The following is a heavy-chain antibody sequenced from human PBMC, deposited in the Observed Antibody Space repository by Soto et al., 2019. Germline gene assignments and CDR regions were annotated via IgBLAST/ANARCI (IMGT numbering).Heavy chain of an antibody. CDR3: ARDQGDSGYDLRY. Sequence: ESGGGVVQPGRSLRLSCAASGFTFSSYAMHWVRQAPGKGLEWVAVISYDGSNKYYADSVKGRFTISRDNSKNTLYLQMNSLRAEDTAVYYCARDQGDSGYDLRYWGQGTLVTVSS. V-gene: IGHV3-30-3*01. D-gene: IGHD5-12*01. CDR2: ISYDGSNK. J-gene: IGHJ4*02. CDR1: GFTFSSYA.